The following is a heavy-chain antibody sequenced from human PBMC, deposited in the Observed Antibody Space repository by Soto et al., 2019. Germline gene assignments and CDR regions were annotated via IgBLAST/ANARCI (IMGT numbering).Heavy chain of an antibody. CDR1: GFTFSSYA. V-gene: IGHV3-23*01. D-gene: IGHD4-4*01. Sequence: GGSLRLSCAASGFTFSSYAMSWVRQAPGKGLEWVSAISGSGGSTYYADSVKGRFTISRDNSKNTLLLQMNSLGAEDTAVYYCAKDSNKYSSSLRGRYFDYWGQGIGVTGSS. CDR3: AKDSNKYSSSLRGRYFDY. J-gene: IGHJ4*02. CDR2: ISGSGGST.